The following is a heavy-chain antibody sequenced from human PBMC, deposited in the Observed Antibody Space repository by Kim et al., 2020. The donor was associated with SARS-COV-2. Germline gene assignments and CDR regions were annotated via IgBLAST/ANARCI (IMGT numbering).Heavy chain of an antibody. CDR2: INPNSGGT. Sequence: ASVKVSCKASGYTFTGYYMHWVRQAPGQGLEWMGWINPNSGGTNYAQKFQGRVTMTRDTSISTAYMELSRLRSDDTAVYYCARDRGATAIRWYYYYYYYMDVWGKGTTVTVSS. V-gene: IGHV1-2*02. CDR1: GYTFTGYY. D-gene: IGHD2-2*02. CDR3: ARDRGATAIRWYYYYYYYMDV. J-gene: IGHJ6*03.